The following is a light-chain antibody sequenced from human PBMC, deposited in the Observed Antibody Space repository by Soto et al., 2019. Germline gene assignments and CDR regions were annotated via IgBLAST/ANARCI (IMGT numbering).Light chain of an antibody. V-gene: IGKV3-11*01. CDR1: QSVTDY. J-gene: IGKJ1*01. CDR3: QQRSTWPPWT. Sequence: EIVLTQSPATLSLSPGERATLSCRASQSVTDYLAWYQQKPGQAPRLLIYDASNRATGIPARFSGSGSGTDFTLTISSLEPEDFAVYYCQQRSTWPPWTFGQGPKVEIK. CDR2: DAS.